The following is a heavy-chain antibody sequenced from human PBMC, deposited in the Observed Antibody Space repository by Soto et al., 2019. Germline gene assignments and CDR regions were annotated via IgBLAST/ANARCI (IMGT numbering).Heavy chain of an antibody. Sequence: QVQLQQWGAGLLKPSETLSLTCAVYGGSFSGYYWSWIRQPPGKGLEWIGEINHSGSTNYNPSLKSRVTISVDTSKNQFSLKLSSVTAADTAVYYCARVRGSNPKRYYYYMDVWGKGTTVTVSS. D-gene: IGHD3-10*01. CDR3: ARVRGSNPKRYYYYMDV. V-gene: IGHV4-34*01. CDR2: INHSGST. CDR1: GGSFSGYY. J-gene: IGHJ6*03.